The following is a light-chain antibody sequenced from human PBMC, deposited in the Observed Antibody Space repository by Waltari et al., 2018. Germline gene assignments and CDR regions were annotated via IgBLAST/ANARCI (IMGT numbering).Light chain of an antibody. V-gene: IGKV4-1*01. CDR3: HQYYATPWT. Sequence: DIVMTQSPDSLAVSLGARATINCQSSQSVLYSPNSKNYLAWYQQKPGQPPKLLIYWASTRESGVPDRFSGSGSGTDFTLTISSLQAEDVAVYYCHQYYATPWTFGQGTKLEIK. J-gene: IGKJ1*01. CDR2: WAS. CDR1: QSVLYSPNSKNY.